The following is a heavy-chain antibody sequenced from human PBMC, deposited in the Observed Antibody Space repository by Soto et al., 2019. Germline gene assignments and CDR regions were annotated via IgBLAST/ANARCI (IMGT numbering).Heavy chain of an antibody. CDR3: AREPYTDQHYYYYYGMDV. CDR1: GGTFSSYA. CDR2: SIPSFGTA. Sequence: QVQLVQSGAEVKKPGSSVKVSCKASGGTFSSYAISWVRQAPGQGLEWMGGSIPSFGTANYAQKFQGRVRITADESTSTAYMELSSLRSEDTAVYYCAREPYTDQHYYYYYGMDVWGQGTTVTVSS. J-gene: IGHJ6*02. D-gene: IGHD5-18*01. V-gene: IGHV1-69*12.